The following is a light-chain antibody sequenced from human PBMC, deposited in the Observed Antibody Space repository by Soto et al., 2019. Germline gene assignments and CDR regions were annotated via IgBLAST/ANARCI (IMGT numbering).Light chain of an antibody. CDR2: AAS. Sequence: DIQLTQSPSFLSASVGDRVTITCRASQGISSFLAWFQQKPGKAPKLLIYAASTLQSGVPSRFSGSGSGTDFTLTISCLQSEDFATYYCQQYYSYPRTFGPGTKVDIK. CDR1: QGISSF. J-gene: IGKJ3*01. CDR3: QQYYSYPRT. V-gene: IGKV1-9*01.